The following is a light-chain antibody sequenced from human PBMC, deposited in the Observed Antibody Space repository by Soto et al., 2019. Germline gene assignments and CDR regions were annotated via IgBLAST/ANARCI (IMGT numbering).Light chain of an antibody. CDR3: SSYTRSSTLEV. CDR2: EVS. J-gene: IGLJ3*02. V-gene: IGLV2-14*01. CDR1: SSDVGYYIY. Sequence: QSALTQPASVSGSPGQSITISCTGTSSDVGYYIYVSWYQQHPGKAPKLMIYEVSNRPSGVSNRFSGSKSGNTASLTISGLQAEDEADYYCSSYTRSSTLEVFGGGTKLTVL.